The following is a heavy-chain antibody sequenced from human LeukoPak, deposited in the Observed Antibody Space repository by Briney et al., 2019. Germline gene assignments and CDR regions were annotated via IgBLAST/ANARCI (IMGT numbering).Heavy chain of an antibody. CDR1: GFTFSSYS. V-gene: IGHV3-48*01. CDR2: ISSSSTI. CDR3: ARFPRDCSSTSCSNYYYYYGMDV. Sequence: PGGSLRLSCAASGFTFSSYSMNWDRQAPGKGLEWVSYISSSSTIYYADSVKGRFTISRDNSKNTLYLQMNSLRAEDTAVYYCARFPRDCSSTSCSNYYYYYGMDVWGQGTTVTVSS. D-gene: IGHD2-2*01. J-gene: IGHJ6*02.